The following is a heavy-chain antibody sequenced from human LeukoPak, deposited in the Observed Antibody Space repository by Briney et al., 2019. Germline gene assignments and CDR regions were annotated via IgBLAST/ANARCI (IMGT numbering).Heavy chain of an antibody. J-gene: IGHJ4*02. CDR1: GYTFTSYG. V-gene: IGHV1-69*13. Sequence: GASVKVSCKASGYTFTSYGISWVRQAPGQGLEWMGGIIPIFGTANYAQKFQGRVTITADESTSTAYMELSSLRSEDTAVYYCARLIAVAGTPCWGQGTLVTVSS. D-gene: IGHD6-19*01. CDR3: ARLIAVAGTPC. CDR2: IIPIFGTA.